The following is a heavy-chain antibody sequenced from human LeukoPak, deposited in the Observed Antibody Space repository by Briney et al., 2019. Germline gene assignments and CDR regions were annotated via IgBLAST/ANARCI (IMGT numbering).Heavy chain of an antibody. CDR2: IWSHGRNQ. Sequence: SCKASGYTFTDYYMHWVRQAPGKGLEWVAGIWSHGRNQLYADSVKGRFTISRDNSKNTLYLQMNSLRAEDTAVYYCARDCDTSGYYSWFDPWGQGTLVTVSS. D-gene: IGHD3-22*01. CDR3: ARDCDTSGYYSWFDP. V-gene: IGHV3-33*01. J-gene: IGHJ5*02. CDR1: GYTFTDYY.